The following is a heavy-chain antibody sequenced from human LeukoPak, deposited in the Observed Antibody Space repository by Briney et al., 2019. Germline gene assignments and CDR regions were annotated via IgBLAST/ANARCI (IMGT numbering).Heavy chain of an antibody. CDR3: ARDDFGTQRGMDV. Sequence: SETLSLTCAVSGGSISSYYWSWIRQPPGKGLEWIGYIYYSGSTNYNPSLKSRVTISVDTSKNQFSLKLSSVTAADTAVYYCARDDFGTQRGMDVWGQGTTVTVSS. CDR2: IYYSGST. J-gene: IGHJ6*02. V-gene: IGHV4-59*01. CDR1: GGSISSYY. D-gene: IGHD4/OR15-4a*01.